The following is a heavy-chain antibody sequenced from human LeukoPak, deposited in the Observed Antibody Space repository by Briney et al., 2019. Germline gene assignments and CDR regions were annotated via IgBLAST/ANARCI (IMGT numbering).Heavy chain of an antibody. Sequence: GGSLRLSCVASGFPFSSYWMTWVRQAPGKGLEWVANIKQDGSKKSYVDSVKGRFTISRDNAKNSLYLQMNSLRAEDTAIYYCTRVGYIDEGFDDWGQGTLVTVSS. CDR3: TRVGYIDEGFDD. V-gene: IGHV3-7*04. CDR2: IKQDGSKK. J-gene: IGHJ4*02. D-gene: IGHD5-24*01. CDR1: GFPFSSYW.